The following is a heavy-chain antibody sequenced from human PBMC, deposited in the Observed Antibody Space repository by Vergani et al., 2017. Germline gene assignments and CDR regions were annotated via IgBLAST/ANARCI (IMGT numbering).Heavy chain of an antibody. CDR1: GGSFSGYY. V-gene: IGHV4-34*01. D-gene: IGHD3-10*01. Sequence: QVQLQQWGAGLLKPSETLSLTCAVYGGSFSGYYWSWIRQPPGKGLEWFGEINHSGNTNYNPSLKSRVTISVDTSKHQFSLKLSSVTAADTAVYYCARGNYYGSGSYYRVKKYFDYCSQGTLVTVSS. CDR3: ARGNYYGSGSYYRVKKYFDY. CDR2: INHSGNT. J-gene: IGHJ4*02.